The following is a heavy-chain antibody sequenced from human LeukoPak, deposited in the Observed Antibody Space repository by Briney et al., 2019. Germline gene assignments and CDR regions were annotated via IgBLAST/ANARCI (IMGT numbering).Heavy chain of an antibody. CDR3: ARGYDSPGSFYY. CDR1: GFTFSSYS. D-gene: IGHD3-22*01. CDR2: ISGSRSYI. V-gene: IGHV3-21*01. J-gene: IGHJ4*02. Sequence: PGGSLRLSCAASGFTFSSYSMNWVRQAPGKGLEWVSSISGSRSYIYYADSVKGRFTISRDNSKNSLYLQMNSLRAEDTAVYYCARGYDSPGSFYYWGQGTLVTVSS.